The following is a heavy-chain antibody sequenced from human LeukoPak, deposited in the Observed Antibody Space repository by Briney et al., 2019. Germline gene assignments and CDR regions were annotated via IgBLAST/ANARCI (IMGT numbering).Heavy chain of an antibody. CDR3: AKDPRIAAAGLASYYFDY. J-gene: IGHJ4*02. CDR1: GFTVSSNY. Sequence: GGSLRLSCAASGFTVSSNYMSWVRQAPGKGLEWVAVISYDGSNKYYADSVKGRFTISRDNSKNTLYLQMNSLRAEDTAVYYCAKDPRIAAAGLASYYFDYWGQGTLVTVSS. V-gene: IGHV3-30*18. D-gene: IGHD6-13*01. CDR2: ISYDGSNK.